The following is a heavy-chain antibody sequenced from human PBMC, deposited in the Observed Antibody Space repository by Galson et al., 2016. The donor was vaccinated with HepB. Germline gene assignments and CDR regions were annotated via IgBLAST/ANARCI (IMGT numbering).Heavy chain of an antibody. CDR2: ITCSGDAK. V-gene: IGHV3-23*01. CDR1: GFSFSTSG. Sequence: SLRLSCAVSGFSFSTSGMSWVRQTPGRGLEWVSGITCSGDAKHYADSVRGRFTISRDNSKNTLYLYMNSLRAGDTAVYYCGKHGGFDYWGQGALVTVSS. CDR3: GKHGGFDY. J-gene: IGHJ4*02. D-gene: IGHD3-16*01.